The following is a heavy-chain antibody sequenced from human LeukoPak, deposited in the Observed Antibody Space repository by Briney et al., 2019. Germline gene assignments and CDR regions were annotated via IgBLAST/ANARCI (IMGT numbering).Heavy chain of an antibody. V-gene: IGHV3-7*03. CDR1: GFTSSDHY. Sequence: GGSLRLSCVVSGFTSSDHYIDWARQAPGKGLEWVANIKQDGSEMYYVDSVKGRFTISRDNAKNSLYLQMNSLRAEDTAVYYCVRSPFSNGYWGQGTLVTVSS. J-gene: IGHJ4*02. CDR3: VRSPFSNGY. CDR2: IKQDGSEM. D-gene: IGHD4-11*01.